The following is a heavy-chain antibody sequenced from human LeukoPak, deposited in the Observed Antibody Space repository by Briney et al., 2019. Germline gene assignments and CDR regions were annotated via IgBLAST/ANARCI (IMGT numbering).Heavy chain of an antibody. Sequence: GGSLRLSCAASGFTFSSYGMHWVRQAPGKGLEWVAVISYDGSNKYYADSVKGRFTISRDNSKSTLYLQMNSLRAEDTAVYYCAKDDNLWWLQQIDYWGQGTLVTVSS. CDR2: ISYDGSNK. D-gene: IGHD2-21*01. CDR1: GFTFSSYG. J-gene: IGHJ4*02. V-gene: IGHV3-30*18. CDR3: AKDDNLWWLQQIDY.